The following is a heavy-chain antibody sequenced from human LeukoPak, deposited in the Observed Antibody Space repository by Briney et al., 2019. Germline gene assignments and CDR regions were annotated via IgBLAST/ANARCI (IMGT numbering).Heavy chain of an antibody. CDR3: ARQPYSGSYHFDY. CDR1: VYIFTGYY. V-gene: IGHV1-2*02. CDR2: INPNSGGT. Sequence: ASVKVSCKASVYIFTGYYMHWVRQAPAQGLEWMGWINPNSGGTNSAQKFQGRVTMTRDTSISTAYMELSRLTSDDTAVYYCARQPYSGSYHFDYWGQGTLVTVSS. D-gene: IGHD1-26*01. J-gene: IGHJ4*02.